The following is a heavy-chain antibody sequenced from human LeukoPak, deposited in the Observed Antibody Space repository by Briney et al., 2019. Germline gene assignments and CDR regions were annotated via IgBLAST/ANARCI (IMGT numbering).Heavy chain of an antibody. V-gene: IGHV1-69*13. CDR2: IIPIFGTA. D-gene: IGHD3-22*01. Sequence: GASVKVSCKASGGTFSSYAISWVRQAPGQGLEWMGGIIPIFGTANYAQKFQGRVTITADESTSTAYMELSSLRSEDTAVYYCARGGYYYDSSGLPKPEYYFDYWGQGTLVTVSS. CDR3: ARGGYYYDSSGLPKPEYYFDY. J-gene: IGHJ4*02. CDR1: GGTFSSYA.